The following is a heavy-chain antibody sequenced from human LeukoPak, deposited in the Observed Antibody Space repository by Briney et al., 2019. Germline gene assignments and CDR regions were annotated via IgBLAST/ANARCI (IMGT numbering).Heavy chain of an antibody. V-gene: IGHV4-39*01. Sequence: SETLSVTCTVSGGLITTTTCYWGWIRQSPGKGLEWIASIYYRGDTYYNASLESRVSISIDTSKNQFSLKLNSMNAADTAVYFCARQPVVNRGAVASNFDSWGQGTLVTVSA. CDR3: ARQPVVNRGAVASNFDS. CDR2: IYYRGDT. CDR1: GGLITTTTCY. J-gene: IGHJ4*02. D-gene: IGHD6-19*01.